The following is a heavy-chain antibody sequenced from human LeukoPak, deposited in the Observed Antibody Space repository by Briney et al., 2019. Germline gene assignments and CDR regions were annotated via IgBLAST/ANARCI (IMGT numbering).Heavy chain of an antibody. CDR3: ARAKRGLTDY. CDR2: ISYDGNHT. Sequence: GGSLRFSCAASGFTFRNYAIHWVRQPPGKGLDWVAVISYDGNHTFYADSVKGRFAISRDNSKDTLFLHMNSLRADDTAIYYCARAKRGLTDYWGQGTLVTVSS. J-gene: IGHJ4*02. D-gene: IGHD2-8*01. V-gene: IGHV3-30*09. CDR1: GFTFRNYA.